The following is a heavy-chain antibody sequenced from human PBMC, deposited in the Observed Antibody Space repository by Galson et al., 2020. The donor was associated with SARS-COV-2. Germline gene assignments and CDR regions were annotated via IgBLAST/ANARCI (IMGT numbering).Heavy chain of an antibody. D-gene: IGHD5-12*01. V-gene: IGHV2-26*01. CDR1: GFSLSNGAMG. CDR3: ARISGRGGYRFGNYFYYMDV. J-gene: IGHJ6*03. Sequence: SGPTLVKPTETLTLTCTVSGFSLSNGAMGVSWIRQPPGKSLEWLANIFLNDEKAYSTSLKSRLTVSKDTSKSQVVLTMTNVDPEDTATYFCARISGRGGYRFGNYFYYMDVWGKGTTVTVSS. CDR2: IFLNDEK.